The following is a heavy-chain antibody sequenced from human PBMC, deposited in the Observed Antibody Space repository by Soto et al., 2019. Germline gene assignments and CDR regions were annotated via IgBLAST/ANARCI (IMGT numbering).Heavy chain of an antibody. CDR3: ARDREHIVVVVAAHPHFDY. Sequence: QVQLVQSGAEVKKPGASVKVSCKASGYTFTSYAMHWVRQAPGQRLEWMGWINAGNGNTKYSQKFQGRVTITRDTSASTAYMELSSLRSEDTAVYYCARDREHIVVVVAAHPHFDYWGQGTLVTVSS. V-gene: IGHV1-3*01. CDR1: GYTFTSYA. J-gene: IGHJ4*02. CDR2: INAGNGNT. D-gene: IGHD2-15*01.